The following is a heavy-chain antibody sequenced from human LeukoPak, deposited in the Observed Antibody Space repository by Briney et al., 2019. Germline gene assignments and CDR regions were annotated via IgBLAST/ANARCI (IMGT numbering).Heavy chain of an antibody. D-gene: IGHD2-15*01. Sequence: SVKVSCKASGGTFISYAISWVRQAPGQGLEWMGGIIPIFGTANYAQKFRGRVTITADESTSTAYMELSSLRSEDTAVYYCARGMVVGTNWFAPWGQGTLVTVSS. V-gene: IGHV1-69*13. CDR1: GGTFISYA. CDR3: ARGMVVGTNWFAP. CDR2: IIPIFGTA. J-gene: IGHJ5*02.